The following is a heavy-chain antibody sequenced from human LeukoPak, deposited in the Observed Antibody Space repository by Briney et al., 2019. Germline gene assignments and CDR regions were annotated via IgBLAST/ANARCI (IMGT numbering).Heavy chain of an antibody. D-gene: IGHD3-3*01. Sequence: SETLSLTCTVSGGSISSYYWSWIRQPPGKGLEWIGYIYYSGSTNYNPSLKSRVTISVDTSKNQFSLKLSSVTAADTAVYYCARGKLGYDFWSGYYDYWGQGTLVTVSS. J-gene: IGHJ4*02. CDR2: IYYSGST. V-gene: IGHV4-59*12. CDR1: GGSISSYY. CDR3: ARGKLGYDFWSGYYDY.